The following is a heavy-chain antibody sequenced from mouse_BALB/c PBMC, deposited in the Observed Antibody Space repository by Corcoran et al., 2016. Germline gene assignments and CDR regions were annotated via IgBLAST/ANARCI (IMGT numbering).Heavy chain of an antibody. CDR3: ARVNWTWAY. J-gene: IGHJ3*01. V-gene: IGHV1-9*01. Sequence: QVQLQQSGAELMKPGASVKISCKATGYTFSSYWIEWVKQRPGHGLEWIGEILPGSGSTNYNEKFKGKATFTADTSSNTAYMQLSSLTSEDSAVYYCARVNWTWAYWGQGTLVTVSA. CDR2: ILPGSGST. D-gene: IGHD4-1*01. CDR1: GYTFSSYW.